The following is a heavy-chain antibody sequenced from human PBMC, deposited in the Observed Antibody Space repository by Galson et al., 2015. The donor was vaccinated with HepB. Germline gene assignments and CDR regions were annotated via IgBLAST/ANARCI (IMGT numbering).Heavy chain of an antibody. CDR3: ARDSNPYDSSGYYPTYYFDY. CDR1: GGTFSSYT. CDR2: IIPILGIA. D-gene: IGHD3-22*01. Sequence: SVKVSCKASGGTFSSYTISWVRQAPGQGLEWMGRIIPILGIANYAQKFQGRVTITADKSTSTAYMELSSLRSEDTAVYYCARDSNPYDSSGYYPTYYFDYWGQGTLVTVSS. V-gene: IGHV1-69*04. J-gene: IGHJ4*02.